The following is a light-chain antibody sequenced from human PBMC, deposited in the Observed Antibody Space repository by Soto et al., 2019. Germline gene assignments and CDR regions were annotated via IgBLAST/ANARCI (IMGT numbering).Light chain of an antibody. CDR2: AAS. J-gene: IGKJ5*01. V-gene: IGKV1-39*01. CDR1: QSISSY. CDR3: QQSYSTPLST. Sequence: DIQMTQSPSSLSASVGDRVTITCRASQSISSYLNWYQQKPRKAPKLLIYAASSLQSGVPSRFSGSGSGTDFTLTISSLQPEDFATYYCQQSYSTPLSTFGQGTRLEIK.